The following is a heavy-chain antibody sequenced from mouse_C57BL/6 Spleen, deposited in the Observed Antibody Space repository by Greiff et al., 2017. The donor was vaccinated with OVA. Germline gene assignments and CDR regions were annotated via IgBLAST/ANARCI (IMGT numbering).Heavy chain of an antibody. CDR3: ARRVYYGSSYVRYFDV. Sequence: EVMLVESGGGLVQPGGSLSLSCAASGFTFTDYYMSWVRQPPGKALEWLGFIRNKANGYTTEYSASVKGRFTISRDNSQSILYRHMYALRAEDSATYYCARRVYYGSSYVRYFDVWGTGTTVTVSS. CDR1: GFTFTDYY. V-gene: IGHV7-3*01. D-gene: IGHD1-1*01. J-gene: IGHJ1*03. CDR2: IRNKANGYTT.